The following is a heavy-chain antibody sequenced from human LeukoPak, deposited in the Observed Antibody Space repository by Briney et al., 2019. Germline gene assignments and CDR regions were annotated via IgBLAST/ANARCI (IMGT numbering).Heavy chain of an antibody. CDR3: ARDRTGSNWDKGRPDTFDI. V-gene: IGHV3-21*01. CDR2: ISSVSGYM. CDR1: GFTFSTYS. D-gene: IGHD1/OR15-1a*01. J-gene: IGHJ3*02. Sequence: GGSLRLSCAASGFTFSTYSMYWVRQAAGKGLEWVSCISSVSGYMYYADSVKGRFTISRDNAKNTLYLQMSSLRAEDTAVYYCARDRTGSNWDKGRPDTFDIWGQGTMVTVSS.